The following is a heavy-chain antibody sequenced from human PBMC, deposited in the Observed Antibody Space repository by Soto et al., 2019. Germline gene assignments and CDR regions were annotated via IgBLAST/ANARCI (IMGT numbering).Heavy chain of an antibody. CDR3: ARDMSITTRPDYYYGMDV. Sequence: SVKVSCKASGGTFSSYAISWVRQVPGQGLEWMGVIIPIFGTANYAQKFQGRVTISADESTSTAYMELSGLRSEDTAVFYCARDMSITTRPDYYYGMDVWGQGTTVTVS. J-gene: IGHJ6*02. CDR2: IIPIFGTA. D-gene: IGHD6-6*01. CDR1: GGTFSSYA. V-gene: IGHV1-69*13.